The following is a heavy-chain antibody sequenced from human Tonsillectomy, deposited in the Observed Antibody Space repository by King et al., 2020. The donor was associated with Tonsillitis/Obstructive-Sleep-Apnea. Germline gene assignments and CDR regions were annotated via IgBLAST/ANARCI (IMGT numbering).Heavy chain of an antibody. CDR3: ARSLFGTTVTDYYYYYMDG. Sequence: VQLVESGAEVKKPGASVKVSCKASEYTFTGYYVHWVRQAPGQGLEWMGRINPNSGGTNYAQKFQGRVTMTRDTSISTAYMELSRLRSDDTAVYYCARSLFGTTVTDYYYYYMDGWGKGTTVTVSS. CDR1: EYTFTGYY. D-gene: IGHD4-17*01. V-gene: IGHV1-2*06. CDR2: INPNSGGT. J-gene: IGHJ6*03.